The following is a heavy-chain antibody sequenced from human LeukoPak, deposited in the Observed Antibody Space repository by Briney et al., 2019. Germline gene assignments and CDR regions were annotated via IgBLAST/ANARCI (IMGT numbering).Heavy chain of an antibody. CDR3: ARSDDYGDYVPVY. V-gene: IGHV3-64*02. J-gene: IGHJ4*02. Sequence: PGGSLRLSCAASGFTFSVSAMHWVRQAPGEGLEYVSTISSTGDSTYYADSVKGRFTISRDNSKNTLCLQMGSLRTEDMAVYYCARSDDYGDYVPVYWGQGTLVTVSS. CDR1: GFTFSVSA. CDR2: ISSTGDST. D-gene: IGHD4-17*01.